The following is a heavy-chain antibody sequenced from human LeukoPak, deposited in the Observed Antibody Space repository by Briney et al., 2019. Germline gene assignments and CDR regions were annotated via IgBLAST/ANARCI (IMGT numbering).Heavy chain of an antibody. D-gene: IGHD2-2*01. CDR2: IRYDGSNK. CDR3: AKDGLSGGYCRSTSCAPDY. J-gene: IGHJ4*02. CDR1: GFTFSSYG. Sequence: GGSLRLSCAASGFTFSSYGMHWVRQAPGKGLEWVAFIRYDGSNKYYADSVKGRFTIARDNSRNTLYLEMNSLRPEDTAMYYCAKDGLSGGYCRSTSCAPDYWGQGTLVTVAS. V-gene: IGHV3-30*02.